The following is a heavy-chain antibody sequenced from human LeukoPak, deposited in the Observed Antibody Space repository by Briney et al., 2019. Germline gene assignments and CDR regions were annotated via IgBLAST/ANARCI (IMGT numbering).Heavy chain of an antibody. CDR1: GFTFSSYS. D-gene: IGHD3-10*01. Sequence: GGSLRLSCAASGFTFSSYSMNWVRQAPGKGLEWVSSISSSSSYIYYADSVKGRFTIYRDNAKNSLYLQMNSLRVDDTAVYYCARDLWFGELGYWGQGTLVSVSS. CDR2: ISSSSSYI. CDR3: ARDLWFGELGY. V-gene: IGHV3-21*01. J-gene: IGHJ4*02.